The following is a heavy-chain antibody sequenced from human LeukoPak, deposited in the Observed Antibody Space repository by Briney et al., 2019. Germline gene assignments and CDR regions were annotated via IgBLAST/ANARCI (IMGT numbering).Heavy chain of an antibody. CDR2: ISYDGSNK. CDR1: GFTFSNYA. V-gene: IGHV3-30*01. CDR3: ARSITGPTDFDY. Sequence: GGSLRLSCAASGFTFSNYAMHWVRQAPGKGLEWVAVISYDGSNKDYADSVKGRFTISRDNSKNTLYLQKNSLRPEDPAVYYCARSITGPTDFDYCGQGTLVSVSS. J-gene: IGHJ4*02. D-gene: IGHD1-7*01.